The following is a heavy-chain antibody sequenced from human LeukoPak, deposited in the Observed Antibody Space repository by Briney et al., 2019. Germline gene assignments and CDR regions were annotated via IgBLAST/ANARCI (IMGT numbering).Heavy chain of an antibody. CDR2: MNPNSGNT. V-gene: IGHV1-8*01. Sequence: GASVKVSCKASGYTFTSYDINWVRQATGQGLEWMGWMNPNSGNTGYAQKFQGRVTITRDTSISTAYMELRSLRSDDTAVYYCARAAEKEYDSSGYYYVPGWNWGQGTLVTVSS. D-gene: IGHD3-22*01. CDR1: GYTFTSYD. CDR3: ARAAEKEYDSSGYYYVPGWN. J-gene: IGHJ4*02.